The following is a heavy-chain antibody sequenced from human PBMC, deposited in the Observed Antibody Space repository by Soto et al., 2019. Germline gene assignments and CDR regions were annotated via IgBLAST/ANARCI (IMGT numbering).Heavy chain of an antibody. CDR2: ISGTGDST. CDR1: GFPFTAYA. J-gene: IGHJ4*02. CDR3: ARGPPHCTGGNCYLREFDS. D-gene: IGHD2-8*02. V-gene: IGHV3-23*01. Sequence: EVQLLESGGGFVHPGGSLRLSCAASGFPFTAYAMSWVRQAPGKGPEWVSTISGTGDSTHYADSVKGRFTISRDNSKNILLLQMNSLRVEDTAIYYCARGPPHCTGGNCYLREFDSWGQGTLVTASS.